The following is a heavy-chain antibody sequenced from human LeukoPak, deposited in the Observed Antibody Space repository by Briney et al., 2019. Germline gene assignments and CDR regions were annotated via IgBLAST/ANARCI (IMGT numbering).Heavy chain of an antibody. V-gene: IGHV3-53*01. CDR3: ASSSKTGGDLGSFDY. D-gene: IGHD7-27*01. CDR2: IYSGGST. Sequence: GGSLRLSCAASGFTVSSNYMSWVRQAPGKGLEWVSVIYSGGSTYYADSVKSRFTISRDNSKNTLYLQMNSLRAEDTAVYYCASSSKTGGDLGSFDYWGQGTLVTVSS. J-gene: IGHJ4*02. CDR1: GFTVSSNY.